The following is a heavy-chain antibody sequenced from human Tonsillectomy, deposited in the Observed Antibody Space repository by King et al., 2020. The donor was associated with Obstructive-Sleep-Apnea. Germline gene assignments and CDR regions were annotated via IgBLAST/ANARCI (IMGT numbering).Heavy chain of an antibody. J-gene: IGHJ3*02. CDR3: ARWYYYGSGRDAFDI. V-gene: IGHV3-74*01. CDR2: IDTDGGGT. Sequence: VQLVESGGGLVQPGGALRLSCAASGFTFSSYWMHWVRQAPGKGRMWVSRIDTDGGGTAYAASVKGRFTISRDNAQNTLYLQMNSMRAEDTAVYYCARWYYYGSGRDAFDIWGQGTMVTVSS. CDR1: GFTFSSYW. D-gene: IGHD3-10*01.